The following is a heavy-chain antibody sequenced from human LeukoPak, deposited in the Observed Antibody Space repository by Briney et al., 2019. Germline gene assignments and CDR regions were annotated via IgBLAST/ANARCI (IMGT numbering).Heavy chain of an antibody. CDR2: INPNSGGT. V-gene: IGHV1-2*02. CDR1: GYTFTGYY. Sequence: GASVKVSCKASGYTFTGYYMHWVRQAPGQGLEWMGWINPNSGGTNYAQKFQGRVTMTRDTSISTAYMELSRLRSDDTAVYYCARNTYYDFWSGYYDPGPKSNFDYWGQGTLVTVSS. CDR3: ARNTYYDFWSGYYDPGPKSNFDY. J-gene: IGHJ4*02. D-gene: IGHD3-3*01.